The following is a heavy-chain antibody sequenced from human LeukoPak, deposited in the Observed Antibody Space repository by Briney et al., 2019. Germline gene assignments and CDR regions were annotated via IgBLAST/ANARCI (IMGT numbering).Heavy chain of an antibody. Sequence: GGSLKLSCAASGFTFSHYTMYWVRQASGKGLEWGGRIRSKANNYATTYAASVKGRFTVSRDDSKNTAYLQMNSLKTEDTAVYYCVGLIWGIINNNYWGQGTLVTVSS. CDR1: GFTFSHYT. J-gene: IGHJ4*02. V-gene: IGHV3-73*01. CDR3: VGLIWGIINNNY. CDR2: IRSKANNYAT. D-gene: IGHD3-10*01.